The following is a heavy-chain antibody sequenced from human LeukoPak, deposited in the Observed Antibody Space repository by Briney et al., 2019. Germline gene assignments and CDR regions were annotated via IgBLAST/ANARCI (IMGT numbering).Heavy chain of an antibody. V-gene: IGHV3-30*18. CDR3: AKNDQFSGSWYFDC. J-gene: IGHJ4*02. CDR2: ITYDGYYK. Sequence: HSGTPLRLSCAASGFTFTSYGMHWLRQAPGKGLEWVALITYDGYYKYYSDSVKGRFTISSDTSKNTLYLQMNSLRAEDTAVYYCAKNDQFSGSWYFDCWGQGTLVTVSS. D-gene: IGHD1-26*01. CDR1: GFTFTSYG.